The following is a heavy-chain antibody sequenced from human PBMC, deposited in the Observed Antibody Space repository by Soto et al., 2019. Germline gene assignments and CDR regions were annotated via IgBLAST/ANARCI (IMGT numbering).Heavy chain of an antibody. J-gene: IGHJ4*02. D-gene: IGHD6-13*01. Sequence: QVQLVQSGAEVKKPGASVKVSCKASGYTFNTYDIEWVRLATGQGLEWMGSMNPNTGSTDYAQKFQGRVTMTMTTSXSTAYLELSSLRSDDTAIYYCARTMGGIAAAGSDFWGQGTLVTVSA. CDR3: ARTMGGIAAAGSDF. CDR1: GYTFNTYD. CDR2: MNPNTGST. V-gene: IGHV1-8*01.